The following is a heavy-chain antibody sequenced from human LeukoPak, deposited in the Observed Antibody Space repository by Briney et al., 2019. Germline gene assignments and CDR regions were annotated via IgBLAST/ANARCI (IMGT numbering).Heavy chain of an antibody. Sequence: GGPMRLSCAASGLAFSAYKMHWVRQAPRKGLVWVSRISTDGYTTDYADFVQGRFTASRDNTKNTWSLEMNSLRAEDTAVYYCVVGGSPGYWGQGTLVTVSS. D-gene: IGHD2-15*01. V-gene: IGHV3-74*01. J-gene: IGHJ4*02. CDR3: VVGGSPGY. CDR2: ISTDGYTT. CDR1: GLAFSAYK.